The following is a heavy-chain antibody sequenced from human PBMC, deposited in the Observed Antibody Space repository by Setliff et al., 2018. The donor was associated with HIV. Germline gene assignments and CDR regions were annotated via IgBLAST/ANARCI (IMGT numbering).Heavy chain of an antibody. D-gene: IGHD3-10*01. J-gene: IGHJ4*02. CDR3: ARGGYWYDDNPYYRPLDY. CDR1: GYRFNNYW. Sequence: PGESLKISCKASGYRFNNYWIGWVRQMPGKGLEWMGIIYPGDMDVKYNPSFQGRVTISADRFRTTTYLQWSGLKASDTAIYYCARGGYWYDDNPYYRPLDYWGQGTLVTSPQ. CDR2: IYPGDMDV. V-gene: IGHV5-51*01.